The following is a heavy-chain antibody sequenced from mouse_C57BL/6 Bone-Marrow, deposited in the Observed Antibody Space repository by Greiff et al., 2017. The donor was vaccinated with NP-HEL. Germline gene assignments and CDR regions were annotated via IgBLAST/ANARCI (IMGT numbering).Heavy chain of an antibody. CDR2: ISSGSSTI. D-gene: IGHD2-1*01. J-gene: IGHJ4*01. CDR3: ARGYGKGNDAMDY. CDR1: GFTFSDYG. Sequence: EVKVEESGGGLVKPGGSLKLSCAASGFTFSDYGMHWVRQAPEKGLEWVAYISSGSSTIYYADTVKGRFTISRDNAKNTLFLQMTSLRSEDTAMYYCARGYGKGNDAMDYWGQGTSVTVSS. V-gene: IGHV5-17*01.